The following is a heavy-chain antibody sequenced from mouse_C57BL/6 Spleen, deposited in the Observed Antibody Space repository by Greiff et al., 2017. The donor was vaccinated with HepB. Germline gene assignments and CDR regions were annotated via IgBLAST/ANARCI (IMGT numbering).Heavy chain of an antibody. D-gene: IGHD1-1*01. V-gene: IGHV5-9-1*02. CDR1: GFTFSSYA. CDR3: TREYYDGSSYEYFDV. Sequence: EVMLVESGEGLVKPGGSLKLSCAASGFTFSSYAMSWVRQTPEKRLEWVAYISSGGDYIYYADTVKGRFTISRDNARNTLYLQMSSLKSEDTAMYYCTREYYDGSSYEYFDVWGTGTTVTVSS. J-gene: IGHJ1*03. CDR2: ISSGGDYI.